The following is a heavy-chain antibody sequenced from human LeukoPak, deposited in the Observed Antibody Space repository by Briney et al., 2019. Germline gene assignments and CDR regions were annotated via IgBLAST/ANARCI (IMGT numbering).Heavy chain of an antibody. J-gene: IGHJ6*02. CDR3: ARVRGWGFGEFFPYYYYYGMDV. CDR1: GGSISSGGYS. D-gene: IGHD3-10*01. Sequence: SETLSLTCAVSGGSISSGGYSGSWIRQPPGKGLEWIGEINHSGSTNYNPSLKSRVTISVDTSKNQFSLKLSSVTAADTAVYYCARVRGWGFGEFFPYYYYYGMDVWGQGTTVTVSS. CDR2: INHSGST. V-gene: IGHV4-30-2*01.